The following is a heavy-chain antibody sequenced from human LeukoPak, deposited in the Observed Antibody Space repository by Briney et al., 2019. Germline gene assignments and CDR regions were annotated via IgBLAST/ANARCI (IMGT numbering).Heavy chain of an antibody. CDR2: INPNSGGT. D-gene: IGHD6-19*01. CDR1: GYTFTSYA. CDR3: AREADGVAVAGTLDY. Sequence: ASVKVSCKASGYTFTSYAMNWVRQAPGQGLEWMGWINPNSGGTNYAQKFQGRVTMTRDTSISTAYMELSRLRSDDTAVYYCAREADGVAVAGTLDYWGQGTLVTVSS. V-gene: IGHV1-2*02. J-gene: IGHJ4*02.